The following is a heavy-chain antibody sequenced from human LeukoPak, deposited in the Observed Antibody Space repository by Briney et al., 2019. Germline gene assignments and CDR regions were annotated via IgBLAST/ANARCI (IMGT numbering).Heavy chain of an antibody. CDR2: IYYSGST. J-gene: IGHJ4*02. CDR1: GGSISSYY. Sequence: SETLSLTCTVSGGSISSYYWSWIRQPPGKGLEWIGYIYYSGSTNYNPSLKSRVTISVDTSKNQFSLKLSSVTAADTAVYYCARVQLWSFDYWGQGTLVTVSS. CDR3: ARVQLWSFDY. D-gene: IGHD5-18*01. V-gene: IGHV4-59*01.